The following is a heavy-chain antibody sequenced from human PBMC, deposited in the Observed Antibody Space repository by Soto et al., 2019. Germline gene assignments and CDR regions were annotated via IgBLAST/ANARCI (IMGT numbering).Heavy chain of an antibody. CDR1: GFTFNNYA. J-gene: IGHJ4*02. Sequence: GGSLRLSCAASGFTFNNYAMSWVRQAPVKGLEWVSAISGSGVTTYYADSVKGRFTIFRDNSKNILYLQMNSLRVEDTALYCCAKGADLDYWGEGTLVTVSS. V-gene: IGHV3-23*01. CDR3: AKGADLDY. CDR2: ISGSGVTT.